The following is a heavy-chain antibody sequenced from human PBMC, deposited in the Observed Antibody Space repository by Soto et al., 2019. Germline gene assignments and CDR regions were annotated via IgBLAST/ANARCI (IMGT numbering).Heavy chain of an antibody. J-gene: IGHJ4*02. CDR3: AKDPLDRVGTPYYFDY. Sequence: QVQLVESGGGVVQPGRSLRLSCAASGFTFSSYGMHWVRQAPGKGLEWVAVISYDGSNKYYADSVKGRFTISRDISKNTLYLQMNSLRAEDTAVYYCAKDPLDRVGTPYYFDYWGQGTLVTVSS. V-gene: IGHV3-30*18. D-gene: IGHD1-26*01. CDR2: ISYDGSNK. CDR1: GFTFSSYG.